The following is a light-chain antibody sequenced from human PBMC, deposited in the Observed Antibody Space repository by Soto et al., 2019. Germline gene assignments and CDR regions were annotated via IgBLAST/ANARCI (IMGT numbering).Light chain of an antibody. Sequence: DIQMTQSPSSLSASVGDRVTITCRASQDISTYVAWYQQRPGKVPKLLIYAASTLHSGVPSRFSGSGSGTDFTLAISGLQSEDVATYYCQKYNGAPLTFGGGTKVEIK. J-gene: IGKJ4*01. CDR1: QDISTY. V-gene: IGKV1-27*01. CDR3: QKYNGAPLT. CDR2: AAS.